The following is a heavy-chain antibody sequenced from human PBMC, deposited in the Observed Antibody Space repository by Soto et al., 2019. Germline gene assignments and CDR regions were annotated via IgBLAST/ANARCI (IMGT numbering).Heavy chain of an antibody. CDR3: ARRKLGTAVAGEFDY. V-gene: IGHV4-39*01. CDR1: CGSISSSSYY. CDR2: IYYSGST. D-gene: IGHD6-19*01. J-gene: IGHJ4*02. Sequence: SETLSLTCTVSCGSISSSSYYWGWIRQPPGKGLEWIGSIYYSGSTYYNPSLKSRVTISVDTSKNQFSLKLSSVTAADTAVYYCARRKLGTAVAGEFDYWGQGTLVTVSS.